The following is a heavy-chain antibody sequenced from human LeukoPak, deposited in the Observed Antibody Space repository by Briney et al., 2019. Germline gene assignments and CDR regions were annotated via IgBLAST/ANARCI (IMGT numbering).Heavy chain of an antibody. V-gene: IGHV3-23*01. CDR3: AKWIRAVITNVHGMDV. Sequence: GGSLRLSCAASGFTFSSYAMSWVRPAPGKGLEWVSAITSSGGSTYYADSVKGRFTISRDNSKNTLYLQINSLRAEDTAVYYCAKWIRAVITNVHGMDVWGQGTTVTVSS. CDR1: GFTFSSYA. CDR2: ITSSGGST. D-gene: IGHD3-10*01. J-gene: IGHJ6*02.